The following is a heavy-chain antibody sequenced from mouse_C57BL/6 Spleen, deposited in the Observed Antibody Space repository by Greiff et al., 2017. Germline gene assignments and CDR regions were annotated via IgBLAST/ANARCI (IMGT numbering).Heavy chain of an antibody. J-gene: IGHJ2*01. CDR3: AGGTTVVASPFDY. CDR2: IYPRSGNT. V-gene: IGHV1-81*01. Sequence: VPLVESGAELAMPGASVKLSCKASGYTFTSYGISWVKQRPGQGLEWIGEIYPRSGNTYYNEKFKGKATLTADKSSSTAYMELGSLTSEDSAFYCCAGGTTVVASPFDYWGQGTTLTVSA. D-gene: IGHD1-1*01. CDR1: GYTFTSYG.